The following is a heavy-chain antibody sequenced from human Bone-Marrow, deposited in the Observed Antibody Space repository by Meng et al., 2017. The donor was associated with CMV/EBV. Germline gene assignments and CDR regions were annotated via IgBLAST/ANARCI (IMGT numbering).Heavy chain of an antibody. D-gene: IGHD1-7*01. V-gene: IGHV5-51*01. CDR3: ALELELVG. CDR2: IYPGDSDT. CDR1: GYSFTSYW. Sequence: GGSLRLSCKGSGYSFTSYWIGWVRQMPGKGLEWMGIIYPGDSDTRYSPSFQGQVSISADKSISTAYLQWSRLKASDTAMYYCALELELVGWGQGTLVTVSS. J-gene: IGHJ4*02.